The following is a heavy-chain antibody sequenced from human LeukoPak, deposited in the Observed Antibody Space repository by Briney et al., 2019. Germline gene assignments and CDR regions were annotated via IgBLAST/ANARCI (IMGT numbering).Heavy chain of an antibody. CDR3: GRGGSSSSAERVAY. J-gene: IGHJ4*02. V-gene: IGHV3-30-3*01. CDR2: ISYDGSNK. CDR1: GFTFSSYA. D-gene: IGHD6-6*01. Sequence: GRSLRLSCAASGFTFSSYAMHWVRQAPGKGLEWVAVISYDGSNKYYADSVKGRFTISRDNSKNTLYLQMNSLRAEDTAVYYCGRGGSSSSAERVAYWGQGTLVTVSS.